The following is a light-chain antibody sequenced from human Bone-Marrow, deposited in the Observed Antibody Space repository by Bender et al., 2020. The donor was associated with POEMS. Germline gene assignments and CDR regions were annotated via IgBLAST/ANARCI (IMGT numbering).Light chain of an antibody. V-gene: IGLV3-1*01. CDR1: DLGDKY. CDR2: QDT. CDR3: QAWDTYSVI. Sequence: SYEVTQPPSVSVSPGQTASITCSGDDLGDKYVAWYQQKPGQSPVLVIYQDTKRPSGIPERFSGSNSGNTATLTISGTKTMDEADYYCQAWDTYSVIFGGGTKFTVL. J-gene: IGLJ2*01.